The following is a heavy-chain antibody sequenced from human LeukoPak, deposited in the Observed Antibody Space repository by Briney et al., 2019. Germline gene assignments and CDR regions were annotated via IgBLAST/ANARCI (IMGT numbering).Heavy chain of an antibody. V-gene: IGHV4-59*08. CDR3: ARGGYCSSTSCYKGGNFDY. J-gene: IGHJ4*02. CDR1: GGSISSYY. D-gene: IGHD2-2*02. Sequence: PSETLSLTCTVSGGSISSYYWSWIRQPPGKGLEWIGYIYYSGSTYYNPSLKSRVTISVDTSKNQFSLKLSSVTAADTAVYYCARGGYCSSTSCYKGGNFDYWGQGTLVTVSS. CDR2: IYYSGST.